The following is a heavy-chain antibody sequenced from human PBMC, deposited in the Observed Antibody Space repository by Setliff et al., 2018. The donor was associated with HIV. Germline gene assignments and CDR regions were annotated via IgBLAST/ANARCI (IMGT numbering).Heavy chain of an antibody. CDR2: IGYGGNDK. V-gene: IGHV3-30*02. CDR3: AKDRTSILGYMDV. D-gene: IGHD3-16*01. J-gene: IGHJ6*03. CDR1: EVSFTFRSFG. Sequence: GGSLRLSCAASEVSFTFRSFGMHWVRQAPGKGLEWVAFIGYGGNDKFYADSVKGRFAISRDNSKNTLYLQMNSLRAEDTAVYYCAKDRTSILGYMDVWGKGTTVTVSS.